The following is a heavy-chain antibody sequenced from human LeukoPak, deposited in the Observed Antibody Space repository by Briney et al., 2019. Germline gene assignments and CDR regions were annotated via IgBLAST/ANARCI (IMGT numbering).Heavy chain of an antibody. CDR3: VREGNALLSKNFDY. Sequence: ASVKVSCKASGFTFTGYYIHWVRQAPGQGLEWMGYINAHSGGTNSPQKFQGRVTMTTDTSISAAYMELSSLISDDTAMYYCVREGNALLSKNFDYWGQGTLVTVSS. V-gene: IGHV1-2*02. D-gene: IGHD2-21*02. CDR1: GFTFTGYY. CDR2: INAHSGGT. J-gene: IGHJ4*02.